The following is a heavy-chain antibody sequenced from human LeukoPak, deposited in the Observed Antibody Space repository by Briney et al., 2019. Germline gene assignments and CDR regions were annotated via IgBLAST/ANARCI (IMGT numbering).Heavy chain of an antibody. CDR2: MYSDGRT. D-gene: IGHD3-16*01. V-gene: IGHV3-53*01. J-gene: IGHJ4*02. Sequence: PGGSLRLSCAASGXTVSSTYISWVRQAPGRGLEWVSVMYSDGRTYYADSLKGRFTISRDSAKNTVYLQINSLRVEDTAVYYCARLPRGDYWGQGTLVIVSS. CDR1: GXTVSSTY. CDR3: ARLPRGDY.